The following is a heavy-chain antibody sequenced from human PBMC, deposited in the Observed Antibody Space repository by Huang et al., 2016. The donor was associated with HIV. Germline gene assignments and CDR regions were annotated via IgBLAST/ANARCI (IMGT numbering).Heavy chain of an antibody. CDR1: GFTFNNFG. V-gene: IGHV3-30*18. CDR3: AKESRWYSDLDN. CDR2: ISYDGSSG. J-gene: IGHJ4*02. Sequence: QVQLVESGGGVVQPGRSLRLSCVASGFTFNNFGMHWVGQAPGKGLEGVAVISYDGSSGRYSESVKGRFTISRDNPMDTLYLQMNSLRPDDTAVYYCAKESRWYSDLDNWGQGTLVTVSS. D-gene: IGHD2-15*01.